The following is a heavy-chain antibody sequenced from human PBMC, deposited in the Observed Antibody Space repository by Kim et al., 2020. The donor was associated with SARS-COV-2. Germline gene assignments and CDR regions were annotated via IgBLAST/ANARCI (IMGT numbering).Heavy chain of an antibody. D-gene: IGHD3-22*01. V-gene: IGHV1-18*01. Sequence: ASVKVSCKASGYTFTSYGISWVRQAPGQGLEWMGWISAYNGHTNYAQKLQGRGTMTTDTSTSTAYMELRSLRSDDTAVYYCACGRPRGSYGSSGKASLDFWGQGTLVTVSS. CDR2: ISAYNGHT. CDR3: ACGRPRGSYGSSGKASLDF. J-gene: IGHJ4*02. CDR1: GYTFTSYG.